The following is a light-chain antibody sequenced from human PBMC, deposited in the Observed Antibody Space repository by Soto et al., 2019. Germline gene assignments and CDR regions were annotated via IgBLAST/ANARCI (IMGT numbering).Light chain of an antibody. CDR1: RRHVGAYNY. CDR2: EVN. CDR3: SSYACSSNV. J-gene: IGLJ1*01. V-gene: IGLV2-8*01. Sequence: LTQQPSAYGSPGQSEAISCTGPRRHVGAYNYVSWYQQHPGKAPKLMIYEVNKRPSGVPDRFSGSKSGNTASLTVSGLQAEDEADYYCSSYACSSNVFGNGTKVTIL.